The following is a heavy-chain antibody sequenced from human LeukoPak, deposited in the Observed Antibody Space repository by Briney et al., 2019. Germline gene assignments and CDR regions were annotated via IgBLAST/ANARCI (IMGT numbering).Heavy chain of an antibody. CDR3: ARGVVIAPQTFDY. CDR2: IYYSGSN. V-gene: IGHV4-59*01. J-gene: IGHJ4*02. Sequence: SETLSLTCTVSGGSISSYYWSWIRQPPGQGLEWIGYIYYSGSNNYNPSLKSRVTISVDTSKNQFSLKLSSVTAADTAVYYCARGVVIAPQTFDYWGQGTLVTVSS. D-gene: IGHD2-21*01. CDR1: GGSISSYY.